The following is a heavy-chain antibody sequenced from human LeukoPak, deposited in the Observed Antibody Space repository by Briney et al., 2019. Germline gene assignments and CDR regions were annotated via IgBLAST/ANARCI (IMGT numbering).Heavy chain of an antibody. Sequence: PGGSLRLSCAASGFTFSSYSMNWVRQAPGKGLEWVSSISSSSSYIYYADSVKGRFTISRDNAKNSLYLQMNSLRAEDTAVYYCARGAEYYDTQNSQSYYFDYWGQGTLVTVSS. J-gene: IGHJ4*02. D-gene: IGHD3-9*01. CDR3: ARGAEYYDTQNSQSYYFDY. V-gene: IGHV3-21*01. CDR2: ISSSSSYI. CDR1: GFTFSSYS.